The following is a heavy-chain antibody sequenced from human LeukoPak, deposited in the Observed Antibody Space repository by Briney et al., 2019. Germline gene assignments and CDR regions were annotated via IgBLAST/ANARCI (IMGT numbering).Heavy chain of an antibody. V-gene: IGHV1-2*02. CDR1: GYTFTCYY. Sequence: ASVQVSCKASGYTFTCYYMHWVRQAPGQGLEYMGWINPNSGGAKSAQKFQGRVTMTRDTSISTAYMELSRLRSDDTAVYYCARAGWGIAAAGWYWGQGTLVTVSS. J-gene: IGHJ4*02. CDR2: INPNSGGA. CDR3: ARAGWGIAAAGWY. D-gene: IGHD6-13*01.